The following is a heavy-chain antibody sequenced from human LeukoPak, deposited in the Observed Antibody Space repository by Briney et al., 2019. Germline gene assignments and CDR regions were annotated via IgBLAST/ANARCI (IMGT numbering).Heavy chain of an antibody. J-gene: IGHJ4*02. CDR3: ARTMTTMTTHGELDF. V-gene: IGHV1-18*01. CDR1: GYTFTNYV. D-gene: IGHD4-17*01. Sequence: ASVNVSCKASGYTFTNYVLTWVRQAPGHGLEWMGRISTYTGNSNYAQKFQDRVTMTTDTSTGTAYMDLRNLSSDDTAVYYCARTMTTMTTHGELDFWGQGTLVTVSS. CDR2: ISTYTGNS.